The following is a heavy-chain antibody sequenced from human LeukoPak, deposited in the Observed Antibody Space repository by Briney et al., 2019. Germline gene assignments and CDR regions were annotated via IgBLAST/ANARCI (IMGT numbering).Heavy chain of an antibody. Sequence: SETLSLTCTVSGGSISGYYWSWIRQPPGKGLEWIGYIYYSGSTNYNPSLKSRVTISVDRSKNQFSLKLSSVTAADTAVYYCARVEYSSSPLDYWGQGTLVTVSS. CDR2: IYYSGST. CDR3: ARVEYSSSPLDY. J-gene: IGHJ4*02. D-gene: IGHD6-6*01. CDR1: GGSISGYY. V-gene: IGHV4-59*12.